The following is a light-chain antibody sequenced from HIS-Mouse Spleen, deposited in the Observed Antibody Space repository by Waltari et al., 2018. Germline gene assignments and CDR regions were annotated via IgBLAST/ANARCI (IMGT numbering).Light chain of an antibody. J-gene: IGLJ2*01. V-gene: IGLV2-8*01. Sequence: QSALTQPPSASGSPGQSVTISCTGTSSDVGGYTYVSWYQQHPGKAPKLMIYEVSKRPSGVHDRFSGSNSGNTASLTVSGLQAEDEADYYCSSYAGSNNWVFGGGTKLTVL. CDR1: SSDVGGYTY. CDR3: SSYAGSNNWV. CDR2: EVS.